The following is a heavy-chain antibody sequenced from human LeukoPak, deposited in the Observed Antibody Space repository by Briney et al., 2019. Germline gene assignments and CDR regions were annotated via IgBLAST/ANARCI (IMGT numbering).Heavy chain of an antibody. J-gene: IGHJ4*02. CDR3: ARDRREGSGYWTSSQKRYFDY. Sequence: GGSLRLSCAASGFTFSDYDMSWIRQAPGKGLEWLSYISGSGSIIHYADSVKGRFTISRDNAENSLYLQMNSLRVEDTAMYYCARDRREGSGYWTSSQKRYFDYWGQGTLVTVSS. CDR1: GFTFSDYD. V-gene: IGHV3-11*01. D-gene: IGHD3-22*01. CDR2: ISGSGSII.